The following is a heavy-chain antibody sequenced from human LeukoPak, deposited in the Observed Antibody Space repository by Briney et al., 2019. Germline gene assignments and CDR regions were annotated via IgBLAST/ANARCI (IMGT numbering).Heavy chain of an antibody. D-gene: IGHD2-21*02. J-gene: IGHJ4*02. CDR1: GYTFTSYD. Sequence: ASVKVSCKASGYTFTSYDINWVRQAPGQGLEWMGIINPSGGSTSYAQKFQGRVTMTRDTSTSTVYMELSSLRSEDTAVYYCARIPLAYCGGDCYSFDYWGQGTLVTVSS. V-gene: IGHV1-46*01. CDR2: INPSGGST. CDR3: ARIPLAYCGGDCYSFDY.